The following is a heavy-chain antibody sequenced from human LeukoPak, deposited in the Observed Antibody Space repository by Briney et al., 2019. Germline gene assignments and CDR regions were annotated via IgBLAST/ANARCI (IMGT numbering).Heavy chain of an antibody. CDR2: ISSSSSYI. J-gene: IGHJ6*03. CDR3: ARSMGYYGSGSYYNLGYYYMDV. D-gene: IGHD3-10*01. Sequence: GGSLRLSCAASGFNVITNYMSWVRQAPGKGLEWVSSISSSSSYIYYADSVKGRFTISRDNAKNSLYLQMNSLRAEDTAVYYCARSMGYYGSGSYYNLGYYYMDVWGKGTTVTVSS. CDR1: GFNVITNY. V-gene: IGHV3-21*01.